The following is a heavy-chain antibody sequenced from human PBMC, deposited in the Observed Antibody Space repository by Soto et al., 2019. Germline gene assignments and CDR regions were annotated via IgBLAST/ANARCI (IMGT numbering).Heavy chain of an antibody. V-gene: IGHV4-30-4*01. J-gene: IGHJ4*02. Sequence: PSETLSLTCTVSGGSLSSGNYYWSWIRQPPGEGLEWIGYIYYSGNTYYKPSLKSRVTISVDTSKNQFSLKLSSVTAADTAVYYCARLDYGDYYFDYWGQGTLVTVSS. CDR2: IYYSGNT. D-gene: IGHD4-17*01. CDR1: GGSLSSGNYY. CDR3: ARLDYGDYYFDY.